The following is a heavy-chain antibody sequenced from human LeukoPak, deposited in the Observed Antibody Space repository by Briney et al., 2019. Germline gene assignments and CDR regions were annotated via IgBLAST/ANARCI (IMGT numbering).Heavy chain of an antibody. CDR1: GFTFSTYA. Sequence: GGSLPLTCAASGFTFSTYAMSWVRQTPGRGLEWVSTISGGGGSRYYADSVKGRFTISSDDSKNTLYLQMNSLRAEETAVYFCAKDPTASGSLRLDWFDYWGQGTLVTVSS. J-gene: IGHJ4*02. D-gene: IGHD3-10*01. CDR2: ISGGGGSR. CDR3: AKDPTASGSLRLDWFDY. V-gene: IGHV3-23*01.